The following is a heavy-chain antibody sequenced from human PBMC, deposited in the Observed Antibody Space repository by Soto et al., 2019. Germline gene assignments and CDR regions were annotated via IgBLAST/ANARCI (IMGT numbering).Heavy chain of an antibody. CDR1: GGSISSYY. Sequence: TLSLTCTVSGGSISSYYWSWIRQPAGKGLEWIGRIYSGGSTNYNPSLKSRVTMSVDTSKNQFSLKLNSVTAADTAVYYCARTRIGVNVYFWGQGTLVTVSS. J-gene: IGHJ4*02. D-gene: IGHD3-10*01. V-gene: IGHV4-4*07. CDR3: ARTRIGVNVYF. CDR2: IYSGGST.